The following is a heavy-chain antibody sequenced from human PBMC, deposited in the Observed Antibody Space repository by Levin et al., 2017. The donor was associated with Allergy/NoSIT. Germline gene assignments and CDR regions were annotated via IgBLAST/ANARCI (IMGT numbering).Heavy chain of an antibody. CDR1: GFTFSSYR. CDR3: ARDAGTFYYYYGMDV. Sequence: SCAASGFTFSSYRMNWVRQAPGKGLEWVSYISSSSSTIYYADSVKGRFTISRDNAKNSLYLQMNSLRAEDTAVYYCARDAGTFYYYYGMDVWGQGTTVTVSS. CDR2: ISSSSSTI. V-gene: IGHV3-48*01. J-gene: IGHJ6*02.